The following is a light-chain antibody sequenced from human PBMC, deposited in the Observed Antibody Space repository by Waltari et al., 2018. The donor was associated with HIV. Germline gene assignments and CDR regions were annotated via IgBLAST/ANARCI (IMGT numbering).Light chain of an antibody. J-gene: IGLJ3*02. V-gene: IGLV3-25*03. CDR3: QSADTRNTYPPRV. CDR1: VLSKQY. Sequence: SYELTQPPSVSVSPGQTARITCSGHVLSKQYAYWYHQKPGQAPVLVIYKDTKRPSGIPGRFSGTSSGKTVTLTISGVQAEDEGDYYCQSADTRNTYPPRVFGGGTRLTVL. CDR2: KDT.